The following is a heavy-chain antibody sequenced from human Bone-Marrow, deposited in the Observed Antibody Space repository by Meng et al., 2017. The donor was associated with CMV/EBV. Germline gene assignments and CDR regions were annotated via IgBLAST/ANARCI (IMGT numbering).Heavy chain of an antibody. V-gene: IGHV4-39*07. CDR3: ARDVGAGYYTANGMDV. CDR1: GGSISSSSYY. J-gene: IGHJ6*02. Sequence: ESLKISCTVSGGSISSSSYYWGWIRQPPGKGLEWIGSIYYSGSTYYNPSLKSRVTISVDTSKNQFSLKLSSVTAADTAVYYCARDVGAGYYTANGMDVWGQGTTVTVSS. CDR2: IYYSGST. D-gene: IGHD3-22*01.